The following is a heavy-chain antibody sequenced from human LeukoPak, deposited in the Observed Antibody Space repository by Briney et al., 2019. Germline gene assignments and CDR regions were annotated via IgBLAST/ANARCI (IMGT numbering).Heavy chain of an antibody. D-gene: IGHD6-13*01. Sequence: GGSLRLSCTASGFTFSNYWMSWVRQTPEKGLEWVANIKQDGSEKVYLDSVKGRFTISRDDAQTSLYLHMNSLRAEDTAVYYCARDPYSSSWSYGMDVWGQGTTVTVSS. CDR2: IKQDGSEK. J-gene: IGHJ6*02. V-gene: IGHV3-7*05. CDR3: ARDPYSSSWSYGMDV. CDR1: GFTFSNYW.